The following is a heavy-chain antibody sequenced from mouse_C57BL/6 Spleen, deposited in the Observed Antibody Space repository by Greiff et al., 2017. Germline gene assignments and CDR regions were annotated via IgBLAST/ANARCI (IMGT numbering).Heavy chain of an antibody. CDR3: AREGITTVVANAMDY. Sequence: DVMLVESGGGLVKPGGSLKLSCAASGFTFSSYAMSWVRQTPEKRLEWVATISDGGSYTYYPDNVKGRFTISRDNAKNNLYLQMSHLKSEDTAMYYCAREGITTVVANAMDYWGQGTSVTVSS. D-gene: IGHD1-1*01. CDR1: GFTFSSYA. V-gene: IGHV5-4*01. J-gene: IGHJ4*01. CDR2: ISDGGSYT.